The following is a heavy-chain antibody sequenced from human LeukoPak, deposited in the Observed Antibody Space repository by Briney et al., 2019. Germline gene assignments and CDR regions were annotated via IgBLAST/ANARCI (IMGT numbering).Heavy chain of an antibody. J-gene: IGHJ5*02. D-gene: IGHD5-18*01. CDR3: ARGRIIGYSYGSNWFDP. V-gene: IGHV4-39*07. Sequence: SETLSLTCTVSGGSISSSSYYWGWIRQPPGKGLEWIGSIYYSGSTYYNPSLKSRVTISVDTSKNQFSLKLSSVTAADTAVYYCARGRIIGYSYGSNWFDPWGQGTLVTVSS. CDR2: IYYSGST. CDR1: GGSISSSSYY.